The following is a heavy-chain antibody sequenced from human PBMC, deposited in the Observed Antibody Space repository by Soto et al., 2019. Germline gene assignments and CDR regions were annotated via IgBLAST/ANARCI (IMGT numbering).Heavy chain of an antibody. CDR2: IYYSGST. D-gene: IGHD3-9*01. CDR1: GGSISIGDYY. CDR3: ARESRYYDILTGYYYYYGMDV. V-gene: IGHV4-30-4*01. J-gene: IGHJ6*02. Sequence: SETLSLTCTVSGGSISIGDYYWSWMRQPPGKGLEWIGYIYYSGSTYYNPSLKSRVTISVDTSKNQFSLKLSSVTAADTAVYYCARESRYYDILTGYYYYYGMDVWGQGTTVTVSS.